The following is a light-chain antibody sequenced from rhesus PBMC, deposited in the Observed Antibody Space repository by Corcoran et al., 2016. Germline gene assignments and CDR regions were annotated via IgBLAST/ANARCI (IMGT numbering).Light chain of an antibody. J-gene: IGKJ4*01. CDR3: QQYSNWPLT. V-gene: IGKV3-42*03. Sequence: EIVMTQSPATLSLSPGERATLSCRSSQIVNNHLAWYQQKPGHAPRLLIYGSSTRATGIPYRCSGSCSVTTCPLTISSLESEDFAFYFCQQYSNWPLTFGGGTKVEIK. CDR2: GSS. CDR1: QIVNNH.